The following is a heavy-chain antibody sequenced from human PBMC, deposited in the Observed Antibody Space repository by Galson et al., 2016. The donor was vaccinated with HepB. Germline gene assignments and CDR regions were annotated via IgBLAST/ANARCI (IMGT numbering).Heavy chain of an antibody. CDR1: DDSFSGDYISGYH. CDR3: GRYKGNEKAMDV. CDR2: SIYTGST. V-gene: IGHV4-61*08. Sequence: SETLSLTCTVSDDSFSGDYISGYHWSWVRQPPGKGLEWIGYSIYTGSTVSSPSLKSRVTISLDTSKNQFSLKLTSVTAADTAVYYCGRYKGNEKAMDVWGKGTTVTVSA. J-gene: IGHJ6*04. D-gene: IGHD1-20*01.